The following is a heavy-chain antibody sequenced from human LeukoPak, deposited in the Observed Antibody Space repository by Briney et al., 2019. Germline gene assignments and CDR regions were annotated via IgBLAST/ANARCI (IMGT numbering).Heavy chain of an antibody. CDR3: AILLWFGELMDV. D-gene: IGHD3-10*01. J-gene: IGHJ6*04. CDR2: MNPNSGNT. V-gene: IGHV1-8*01. Sequence: GASVKVSCKASGYTFTSYDINLVRQATGQGLEWMGWMNPNSGNTGYAQKFQGRVTMTRNTSISTAYMELSSLRSEDTAVYYCAILLWFGELMDVWGKGTTVTVSS. CDR1: GYTFTSYD.